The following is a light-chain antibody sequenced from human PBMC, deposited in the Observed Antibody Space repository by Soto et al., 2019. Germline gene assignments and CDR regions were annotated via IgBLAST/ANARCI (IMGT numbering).Light chain of an antibody. CDR1: QSVGSN. CDR3: QQYNNWPPIT. V-gene: IGKV3-15*01. Sequence: EIVMTQSPATLSVSPVERATLSCWASQSVGSNLAWFQQKPGQAPRLLIYGASTRATGIPARFSGSGSGTEFTPTISSLQSEDFAVYYCQQYNNWPPITFGQGTRLEIK. CDR2: GAS. J-gene: IGKJ5*01.